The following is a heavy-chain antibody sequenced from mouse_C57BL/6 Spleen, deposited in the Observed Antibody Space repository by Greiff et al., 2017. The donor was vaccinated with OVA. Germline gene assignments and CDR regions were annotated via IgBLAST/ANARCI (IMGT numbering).Heavy chain of an antibody. CDR3: KRTPYYFDY. V-gene: IGHV1-15*01. CDR1: GYTFTDYE. J-gene: IGHJ2*01. Sequence: VKLQESGAELVRPGASVTLSCTASGYTFTDYEMHWVKQTPVHGLEWIGAIDPETGGTAYNQKVKGKAILTADKSSSTAYMELRSLTSEDSAVYYCKRTPYYFDYWGQGTTLTVSS. CDR2: IDPETGGT.